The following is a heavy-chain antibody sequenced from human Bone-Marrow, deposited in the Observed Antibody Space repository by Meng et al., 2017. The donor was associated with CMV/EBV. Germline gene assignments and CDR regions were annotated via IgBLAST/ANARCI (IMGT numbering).Heavy chain of an antibody. CDR3: ARKNGMDV. Sequence: GGSLRLSCVASGFTFSSYAMHWVRQAPGKGLEWVACIKQDGSEKYYVDSVKGRFTISRDNAKNSLYLQMNSLRAEDTAVYYCARKNGMDVWGQGAAVTVSS. CDR1: GFTFSSYA. V-gene: IGHV3-7*01. J-gene: IGHJ6*02. CDR2: IKQDGSEK.